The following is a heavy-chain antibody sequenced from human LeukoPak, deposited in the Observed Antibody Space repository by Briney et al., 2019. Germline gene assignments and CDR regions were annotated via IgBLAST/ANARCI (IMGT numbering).Heavy chain of an antibody. V-gene: IGHV3-23*01. CDR3: AKGRGLWFGELLYGY. Sequence: RGSLRLSCAASGFTFSSYGMSWVRQAPGKGLEWVSAISGSGGSTYYADSVKGRFTISRDNSKNTLYLQMNSLRAEDTAVYYCAKGRGLWFGELLYGYWGQGTLVTVSS. J-gene: IGHJ4*02. D-gene: IGHD3-10*01. CDR2: ISGSGGST. CDR1: GFTFSSYG.